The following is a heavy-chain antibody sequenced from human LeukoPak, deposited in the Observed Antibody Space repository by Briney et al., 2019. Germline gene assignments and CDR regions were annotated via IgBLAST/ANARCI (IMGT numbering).Heavy chain of an antibody. Sequence: SETLSLTCAVYGGSFSGYYWSWIRQPPGKGLEWIGEINHSGSTNYNPSLKSRVTISVDTSKNQFSLKLSSVTAADTAVCYCAHRGPGTTMTTVYYFDYWGQGTLVTVSS. CDR3: AHRGPGTTMTTVYYFDY. CDR1: GGSFSGYY. CDR2: INHSGST. J-gene: IGHJ4*02. V-gene: IGHV4-34*01. D-gene: IGHD3-22*01.